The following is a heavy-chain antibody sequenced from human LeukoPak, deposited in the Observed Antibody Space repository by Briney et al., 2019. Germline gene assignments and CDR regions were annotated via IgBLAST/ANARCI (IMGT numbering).Heavy chain of an antibody. D-gene: IGHD6-13*01. V-gene: IGHV3-23*01. CDR2: ISGSGGST. J-gene: IGHJ4*02. CDR1: GFTFSSYA. Sequence: GGSLRLSCAASGFTFSSYAMSWVRQAPGKGLEWVSAISGSGGSTYYADSVKSRFTISRDNSKNTLYLQMNSLRAEDTAVYYCAKDLSMGSSWYPLGYWGQGTLVTVSS. CDR3: AKDLSMGSSWYPLGY.